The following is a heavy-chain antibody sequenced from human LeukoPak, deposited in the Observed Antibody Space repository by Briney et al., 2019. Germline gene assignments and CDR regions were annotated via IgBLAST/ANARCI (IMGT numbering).Heavy chain of an antibody. D-gene: IGHD3-22*01. Sequence: PGGSLRLSCAASGFTFSSYSMNWVRQAPGKGLEWVSSISSSSIYKYYADSVKGRFTISRDNAKKSLYLQMNSLRAEDTAVYYCARSRYESSGYYGIIGNWGQGTLVTVSS. CDR2: ISSSSIYK. J-gene: IGHJ4*02. CDR1: GFTFSSYS. V-gene: IGHV3-21*01. CDR3: ARSRYESSGYYGIIGN.